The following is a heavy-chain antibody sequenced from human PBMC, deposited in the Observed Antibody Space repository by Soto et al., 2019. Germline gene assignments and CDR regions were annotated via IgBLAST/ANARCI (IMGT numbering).Heavy chain of an antibody. Sequence: SETLSLTCTVSGGSISSYYWSWIRQPPGKGLEWIGYIYYSGSTNYNPSLKSRVTISVDTSKNQFSLKLSSVTAADTAVYYCARLRPVGFEYSSSADAFDIWVQGTMVTVSS. CDR1: GGSISSYY. D-gene: IGHD6-6*01. CDR3: ARLRPVGFEYSSSADAFDI. J-gene: IGHJ3*02. V-gene: IGHV4-59*08. CDR2: IYYSGST.